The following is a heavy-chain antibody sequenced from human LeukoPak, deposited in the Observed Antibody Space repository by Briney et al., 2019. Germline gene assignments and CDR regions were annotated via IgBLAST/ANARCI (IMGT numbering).Heavy chain of an antibody. Sequence: PSQTLSLTCTVSGGSISSGGYYWSWIRQHPGKGLEWIGYIYCSGSTYYNPSLKSRVTISVDTSKNQFSLKLSSVTAADTAVYYCARGARWMEYQLTPFDYWGQGTLVTVSS. CDR1: GGSISSGGYY. J-gene: IGHJ4*02. V-gene: IGHV4-31*03. CDR3: ARGARWMEYQLTPFDY. CDR2: IYCSGST. D-gene: IGHD2-2*01.